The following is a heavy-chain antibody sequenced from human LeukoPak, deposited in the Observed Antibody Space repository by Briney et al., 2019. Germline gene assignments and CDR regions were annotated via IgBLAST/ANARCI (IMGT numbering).Heavy chain of an antibody. CDR1: GFTFSSYS. D-gene: IGHD3-10*01. Sequence: KPGGSLRLSCAASGFTFSSYSMNWVRQAPGKGLEWVSSISSSSSYIYYADSVKGRFTISRDSAKNSLYLQMNSLRAEDTAVYYCARYREGLLWFGELLWGFDYWGQGTLVTVSS. CDR3: ARYREGLLWFGELLWGFDY. J-gene: IGHJ4*02. V-gene: IGHV3-21*01. CDR2: ISSSSSYI.